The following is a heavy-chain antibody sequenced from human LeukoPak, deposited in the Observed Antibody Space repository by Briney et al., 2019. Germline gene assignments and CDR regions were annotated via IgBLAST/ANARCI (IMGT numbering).Heavy chain of an antibody. J-gene: IGHJ6*03. CDR1: GFTFDDYG. CDR2: INWNGGST. CDR3: AKDDYVSGDYYYMDV. V-gene: IGHV3-20*04. Sequence: GGSLRLSCAASGFTFDDYGMSWVRQAPGKGLEWVSGINWNGGSTGYADSVKGRFTISRDNSKNTLYLQMNSLRAEDTAVYYCAKDDYVSGDYYYMDVWGKGTTVTVSS. D-gene: IGHD4-17*01.